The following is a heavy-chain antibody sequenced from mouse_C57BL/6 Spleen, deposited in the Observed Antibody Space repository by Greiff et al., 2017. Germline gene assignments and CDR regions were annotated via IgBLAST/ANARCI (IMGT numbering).Heavy chain of an antibody. CDR2: ISSGGDYI. J-gene: IGHJ4*01. Sequence: EVHLVESGEGLVKPGGSLKLSCAASGFTFSSYAMSWVRQTPEKRLEWVAYISSGGDYIYYADTVKGRFTISRDNARNTLYLQMSSLKSEDTAMYYCTRGDSNYVRYAMDYWGQGTSVTVSS. V-gene: IGHV5-9-1*02. CDR3: TRGDSNYVRYAMDY. D-gene: IGHD2-5*01. CDR1: GFTFSSYA.